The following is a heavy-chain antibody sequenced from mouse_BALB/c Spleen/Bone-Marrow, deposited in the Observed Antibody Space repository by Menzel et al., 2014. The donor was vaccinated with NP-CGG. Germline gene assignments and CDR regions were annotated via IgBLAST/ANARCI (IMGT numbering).Heavy chain of an antibody. CDR1: GYAFTNYL. Sequence: VQVVESGAELVRPGTSVKVSCKASGYAFTNYLIEWVQQRPGQGLEWIGVINPGSGGTNYNEKFKGKATLTADKSSSTAYMQLSSLTAYDSAVYFCARRDLGEFDYWGQGTTLTVSS. J-gene: IGHJ2*01. V-gene: IGHV1-54*03. CDR2: INPGSGGT. CDR3: ARRDLGEFDY. D-gene: IGHD4-1*01.